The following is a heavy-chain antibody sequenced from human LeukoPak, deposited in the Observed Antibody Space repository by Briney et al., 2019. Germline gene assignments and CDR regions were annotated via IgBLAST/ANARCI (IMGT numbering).Heavy chain of an antibody. CDR2: IKQDGSEK. CDR3: ARGLYRISMIVVVPFDY. Sequence: PGGSLRLSCAASGFTFSSYAMSWVRQAPGKGLEWVANIKQDGSEKYYVDSVKGRFTISRDNAKNSLYLQMNSLRAEDTAVYYCARGLYRISMIVVVPFDYWGQGTLVTVSS. D-gene: IGHD3-22*01. J-gene: IGHJ4*02. CDR1: GFTFSSYA. V-gene: IGHV3-7*03.